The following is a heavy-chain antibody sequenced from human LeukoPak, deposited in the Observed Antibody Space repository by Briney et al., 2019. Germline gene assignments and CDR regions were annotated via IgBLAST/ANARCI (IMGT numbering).Heavy chain of an antibody. CDR3: ATEVKAAAGIDTGSYYYNGMDV. V-gene: IGHV3-33*08. D-gene: IGHD6-13*01. CDR2: IWNDGSNK. Sequence: PGRSLRLSCAASGFTFRNYGIHWVRHAPGKGLEWVAVIWNDGSNKYYADSVKGRFTISRDNSKNTLYLQMNSLRTEDTAVYFCATEVKAAAGIDTGSYYYNGMDVWGQGTTVTVSS. CDR1: GFTFRNYG. J-gene: IGHJ6*02.